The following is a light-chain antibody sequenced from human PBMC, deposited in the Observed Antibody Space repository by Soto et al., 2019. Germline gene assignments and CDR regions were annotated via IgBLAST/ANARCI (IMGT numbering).Light chain of an antibody. V-gene: IGKV3-15*01. J-gene: IGKJ4*01. CDR2: GAS. CDR1: KSISSN. CDR3: QQYNDGLT. Sequence: EIVMTQSPATLSVSPGERATLSCRAGKSISSNLAWYQLKPDQAPRLLIYGASTRATGIPARFSGSGSGTEFTLTITSLQSEDFAVYFCQQYNDGLTFGGGTKVEIK.